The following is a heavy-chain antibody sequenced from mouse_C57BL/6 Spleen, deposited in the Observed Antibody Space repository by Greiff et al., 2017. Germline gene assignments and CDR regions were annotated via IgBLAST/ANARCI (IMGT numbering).Heavy chain of an antibody. CDR2: IDPSDSYT. J-gene: IGHJ4*01. CDR1: GYTFPRYW. Sequence: VQLQQPGAELVMPGASVKLSCKASGYTFPRYWMHWVKQRPGQGLEWIGEIDPSDSYTTYNQKFKGKSTLTVDKSSSTAYMQLSSLTSEDTAVYYCAREGWARAMDYWGQGTSVTVSS. V-gene: IGHV1-69*01. CDR3: AREGWARAMDY. D-gene: IGHD3-2*02.